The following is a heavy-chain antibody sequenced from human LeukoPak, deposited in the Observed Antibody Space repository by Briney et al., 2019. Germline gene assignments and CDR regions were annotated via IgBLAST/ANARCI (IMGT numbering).Heavy chain of an antibody. CDR3: ARVSDQLGDRGHAFDI. V-gene: IGHV4-39*07. CDR2: IYYSGST. Sequence: SETLSLTCTVSGGSISSSSYYWGWIRQPPGKGLEWIGSIYYSGSTYYNPSLKSRVTISVDRSKNQFSLKLSSVTAADTAVYYCARVSDQLGDRGHAFDIWGQGTMVTVSS. CDR1: GGSISSSSYY. J-gene: IGHJ3*02. D-gene: IGHD7-27*01.